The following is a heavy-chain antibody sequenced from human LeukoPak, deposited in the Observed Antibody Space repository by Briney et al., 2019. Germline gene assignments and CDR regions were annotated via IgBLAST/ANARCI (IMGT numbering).Heavy chain of an antibody. CDR3: AKDRGY. J-gene: IGHJ4*02. Sequence: GSLRLSCAASGFTFTSFPMIWVRQAPGKGLEWVSAISGSGDTTYYADSVRGRFTISRDNSRNTLYLQMNSLRAEDTALYYCAKDRGYWGQGTLVTVSS. CDR1: GFTFTSFP. CDR2: ISGSGDTT. V-gene: IGHV3-23*01. D-gene: IGHD5-24*01.